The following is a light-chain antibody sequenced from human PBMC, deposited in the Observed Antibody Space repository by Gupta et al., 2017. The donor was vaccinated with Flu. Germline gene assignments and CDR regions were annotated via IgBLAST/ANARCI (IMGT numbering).Light chain of an antibody. CDR3: AAWDDNRSAVI. V-gene: IGLV1-44*01. J-gene: IGLJ2*01. CDR1: TSNVGSNV. Sequence: QSVMTQPPSASGAPGQRVTVSCSGSTSNVGSNVVSWYQVLPGAAPKLLMYSDNQRPSGVPDRFSGSRSGTSASLAISGLQSEDEADYYCAAWDDNRSAVIFGGGTKLTVL. CDR2: SDN.